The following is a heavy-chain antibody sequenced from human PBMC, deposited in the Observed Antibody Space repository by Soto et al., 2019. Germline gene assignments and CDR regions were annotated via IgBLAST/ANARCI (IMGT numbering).Heavy chain of an antibody. CDR3: ARVSGERTYYYCGMDV. Sequence: QVQLVESGGGVVQPGRSLRLSCAASGFTFSSYAMHWVRQAPGKGLEWVAVISYDGSNKYYADSVKGRFTISRDNXKXXMYLQMNSLRAEDTAVYYCARVSGERTYYYCGMDVWGQGTTVTVSS. V-gene: IGHV3-30-3*01. D-gene: IGHD6-25*01. CDR2: ISYDGSNK. CDR1: GFTFSSYA. J-gene: IGHJ6*02.